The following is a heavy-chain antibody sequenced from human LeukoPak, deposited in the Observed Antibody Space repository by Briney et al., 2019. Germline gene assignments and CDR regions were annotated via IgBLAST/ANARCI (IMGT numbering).Heavy chain of an antibody. D-gene: IGHD3-22*01. Sequence: GGSLRLSCAASGFTFSSYGMHWVRQAPGKGLEWVAVISYDGSNKYYADSVKGRFTISRDNSKNTLYLQMNSLRAEDTAVYYCAKDLKFASSGLGYWGQGTLVTVSS. CDR1: GFTFSSYG. V-gene: IGHV3-30*18. J-gene: IGHJ4*02. CDR3: AKDLKFASSGLGY. CDR2: ISYDGSNK.